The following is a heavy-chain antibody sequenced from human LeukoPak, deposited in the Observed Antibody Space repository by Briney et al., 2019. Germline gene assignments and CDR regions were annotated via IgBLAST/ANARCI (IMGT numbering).Heavy chain of an antibody. V-gene: IGHV3-74*01. J-gene: IGHJ4*02. D-gene: IGHD6-19*01. Sequence: GGSLILSCAASGFTFSSNWMHWVRQTPGKGLVWVSRINSYGNSRIYAYSVKGRFTISRDNAKNTLYLKMNSLRAEDTSVYYCARVDSRGWYYFDYWGQGTLVTVSS. CDR1: GFTFSSNW. CDR3: ARVDSRGWYYFDY. CDR2: INSYGNSR.